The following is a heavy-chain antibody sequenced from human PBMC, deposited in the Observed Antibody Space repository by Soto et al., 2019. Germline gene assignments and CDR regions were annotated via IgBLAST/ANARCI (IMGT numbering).Heavy chain of an antibody. CDR2: ISASTRNT. CDR1: GYTFTNYA. V-gene: IGHV1-18*01. CDR3: ARCYCSVGSCYACWHFDL. J-gene: IGHJ2*01. Sequence: QVQLVQSGAEVKKPGASVKVSCQASGYTFTNYAISWVRQAPGQGLEWMGWISASTRNTDQAQNFQGRVTMTIDTSTNTAYVELRSLRSDDTAVYYCARCYCSVGSCYACWHFDLWGRGTLVTVSS. D-gene: IGHD2-15*01.